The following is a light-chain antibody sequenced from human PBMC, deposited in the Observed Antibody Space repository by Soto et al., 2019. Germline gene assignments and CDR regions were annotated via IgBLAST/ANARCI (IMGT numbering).Light chain of an antibody. CDR2: EVS. V-gene: IGLV2-8*01. J-gene: IGLJ3*02. Sequence: QSALTQPPSASGSPGQSVTISCTGTSSDVGGYNYVSWYQQHPGKAPKLMIYEVSKRPSGVPARFSGSKSGNTASLTVSGLQAEDEADYYCISYAGSNNWAFGGGTKVTVL. CDR3: ISYAGSNNWA. CDR1: SSDVGGYNY.